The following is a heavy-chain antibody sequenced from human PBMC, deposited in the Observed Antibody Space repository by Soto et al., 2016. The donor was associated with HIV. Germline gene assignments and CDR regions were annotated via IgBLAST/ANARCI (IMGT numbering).Heavy chain of an antibody. CDR3: ARGVNCSGGSCYPRWFDP. D-gene: IGHD2-15*01. V-gene: IGHV1-69*01. J-gene: IGHJ5*02. CDR1: EGTFSNYI. CDR2: IIPIFGTA. Sequence: QVQLVQSGAEVKKPGSSVKVSCKASEGTFSNYILSWVRQAPGQGLEWMGGIIPIFGTANYAQKFQGRVTITADESTSTAYMELSSLRSEDTAVYYCARGVNCSGGSCYPRWFDPWGQGTLVTVSS.